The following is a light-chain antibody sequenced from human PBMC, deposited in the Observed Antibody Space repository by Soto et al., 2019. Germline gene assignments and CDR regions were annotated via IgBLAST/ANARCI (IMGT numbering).Light chain of an antibody. CDR3: QQYNSYPWT. V-gene: IGKV1-5*01. CDR2: DAS. CDR1: QSISSW. Sequence: DIPMTQSPSTLSASVGDRVTITCRASQSISSWLAWYQHQPGKAPKLLIYDASSLESGVPSRFSGSGSGTEFTLTISSLQPDDFATYYCQQYNSYPWTFGQGTKVEIK. J-gene: IGKJ1*01.